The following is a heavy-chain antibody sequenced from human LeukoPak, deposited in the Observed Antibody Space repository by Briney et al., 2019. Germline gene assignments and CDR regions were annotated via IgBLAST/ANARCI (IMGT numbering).Heavy chain of an antibody. CDR3: ARGPYSYDSSGAFDI. J-gene: IGHJ3*02. Sequence: SETLSLTCTVSGGSISSYYWSWIRQPAGKGLESIGHISTSGSTNYNPSLKSRVTISVDTSKNQFSLKLSSVTAADTAVYFCARGPYSYDSSGAFDIWGQGTMVTVSS. D-gene: IGHD3-22*01. CDR2: ISTSGST. CDR1: GGSISSYY. V-gene: IGHV4-4*07.